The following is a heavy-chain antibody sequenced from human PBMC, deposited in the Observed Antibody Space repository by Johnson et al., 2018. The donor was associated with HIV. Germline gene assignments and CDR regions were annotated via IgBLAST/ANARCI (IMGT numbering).Heavy chain of an antibody. J-gene: IGHJ3*02. D-gene: IGHD1-26*01. CDR2: IRYDGNSK. CDR1: GFTFNTYG. CDR3: AKESKWESRTPHAFDM. Sequence: QVQLVESGGGVVQPGGSLRLSCAASGFTFNTYGMDWVRQAPGKGLEWVAFIRYDGNSKYYIDSVTGRFTVSRDNSKNTLYLQMKSLRPEDTAVYYCAKESKWESRTPHAFDMWGQGTMVTVSS. V-gene: IGHV3-30*02.